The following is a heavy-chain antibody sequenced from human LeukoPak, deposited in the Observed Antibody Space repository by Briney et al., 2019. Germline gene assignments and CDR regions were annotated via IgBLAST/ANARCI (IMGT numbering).Heavy chain of an antibody. CDR1: GGTFSSYA. V-gene: IGHV1-69*13. Sequence: SVKVSCKASGGTFSSYAISLVRQAPGQGLEWMGGIIPIFGTANYAQKFQGRVTITADESTSTAYMELSSLRSEDTAVYYCARTSADYDILTGYFDYWGQGTLVTVSS. CDR3: ARTSADYDILTGYFDY. CDR2: IIPIFGTA. J-gene: IGHJ4*02. D-gene: IGHD3-9*01.